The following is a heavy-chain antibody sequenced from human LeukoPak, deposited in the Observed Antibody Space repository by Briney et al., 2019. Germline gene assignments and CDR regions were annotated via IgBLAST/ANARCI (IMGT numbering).Heavy chain of an antibody. CDR1: GFTVSSNY. Sequence: GGSLRLSCAASGFTVSSNYMSWVRQAPGKGLEWASVIFSGGSTYYADSVKGRFTISRDNSKNTLYLQMNSLRAEDTAVYYCARVSSGWQREYRRRTEYFQHWGQGTLVTVSS. CDR2: IFSGGST. D-gene: IGHD6-19*01. V-gene: IGHV3-53*01. CDR3: ARVSSGWQREYRRRTEYFQH. J-gene: IGHJ1*01.